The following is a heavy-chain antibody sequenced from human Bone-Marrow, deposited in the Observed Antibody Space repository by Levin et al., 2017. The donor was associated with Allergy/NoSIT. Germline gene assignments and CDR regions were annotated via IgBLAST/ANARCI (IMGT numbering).Heavy chain of an antibody. CDR1: GFTFGSYA. CDR3: ARDYCSGGNCFPDY. J-gene: IGHJ4*02. CDR2: MSYDGDTK. Sequence: GGSLRLSCAASGFTFGSYAMHWVRQSPDKGLEWLALMSYDGDTKYYADSVKGRFTISRDNSKNTLYLQMDSLRVDDTAIYFCARDYCSGGNCFPDYWGQGTLVTVSS. V-gene: IGHV3-30*04. D-gene: IGHD2-15*01.